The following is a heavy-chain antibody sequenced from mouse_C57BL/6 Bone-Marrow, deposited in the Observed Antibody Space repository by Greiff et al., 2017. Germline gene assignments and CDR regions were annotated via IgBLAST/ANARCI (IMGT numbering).Heavy chain of an antibody. CDR2: INPGSGGT. J-gene: IGHJ2*01. V-gene: IGHV1-54*01. Sequence: QVQLQQSGAELVRPGTSVKVSCKASGYAFTNYLIEWVKQRPGQGLEWIGVINPGSGGTNYNEKFKGKATLTADKSSSTAYLQRSSLTSEDSAVYCCARDDLVTGFDYWGQGTTLTVSS. D-gene: IGHD2-13*01. CDR1: GYAFTNYL. CDR3: ARDDLVTGFDY.